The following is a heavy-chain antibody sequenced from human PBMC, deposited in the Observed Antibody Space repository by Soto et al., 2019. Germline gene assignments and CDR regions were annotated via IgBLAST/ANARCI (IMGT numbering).Heavy chain of an antibody. J-gene: IGHJ6*02. V-gene: IGHV4-59*01. Sequence: ASETLSLTCTVSGGSISTYYWSWIRQPPGKGLEWVGYIYYSGSTSYNPSLKSRVTISVDTSKNQFSLKLRSVTAADTAVYYCASDRSSGWDQGYGMDVWGQGTTVTVSS. CDR3: ASDRSSGWDQGYGMDV. CDR1: GGSISTYY. CDR2: IYYSGST. D-gene: IGHD6-19*01.